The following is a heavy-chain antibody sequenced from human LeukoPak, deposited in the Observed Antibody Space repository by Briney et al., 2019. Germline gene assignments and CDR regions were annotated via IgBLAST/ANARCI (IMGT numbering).Heavy chain of an antibody. Sequence: EPLKISCKGSGYSFTSYWIGWVRQMPGKGLEWMGIIYPGDSDTRYSPSFQGQVTIPADKSISTAYLQWSSLKAPDTAMYYCARRHNWNDAVGAFDIWGQGTMVTVSS. CDR3: ARRHNWNDAVGAFDI. CDR2: IYPGDSDT. V-gene: IGHV5-51*01. CDR1: GYSFTSYW. D-gene: IGHD1-1*01. J-gene: IGHJ3*02.